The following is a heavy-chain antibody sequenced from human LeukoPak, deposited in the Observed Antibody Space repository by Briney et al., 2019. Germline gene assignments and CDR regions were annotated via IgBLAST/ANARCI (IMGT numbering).Heavy chain of an antibody. J-gene: IGHJ6*03. CDR2: IYNSGRT. D-gene: IGHD2-15*01. CDR3: ARVEAAPYYYYMDV. CDR1: GGSITSTYYH. V-gene: IGHV4-39*07. Sequence: SETLSLTCTVSGGSITSTYYHWAWIRQTPGKGLDWIGTIYNSGRTYYSPSLKSRVTISVDTSTNQFSLNLSSVTAADTAVYFCARVEAAPYYYYMDVWGKGTTVTVSS.